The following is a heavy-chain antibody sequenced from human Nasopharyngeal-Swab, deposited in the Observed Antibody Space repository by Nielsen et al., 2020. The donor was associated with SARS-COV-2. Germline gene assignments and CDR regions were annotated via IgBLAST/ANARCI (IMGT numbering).Heavy chain of an antibody. CDR3: ARGWNYYDSGGYYRGYFDL. D-gene: IGHD3-22*01. V-gene: IGHV3-74*01. CDR2: INSDGSST. J-gene: IGHJ2*01. Sequence: VCQAPGKGLVWVSRINSDGSSTSYADSVKGRFTISRDNAKNTLYLQMNSLRAEDTAVYYCARGWNYYDSGGYYRGYFDLWGRGTLVTVSS.